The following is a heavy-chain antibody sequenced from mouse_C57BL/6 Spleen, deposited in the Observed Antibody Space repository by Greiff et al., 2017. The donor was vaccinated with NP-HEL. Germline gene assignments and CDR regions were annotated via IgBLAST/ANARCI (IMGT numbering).Heavy chain of an antibody. J-gene: IGHJ2*01. CDR2: IYPGDGDT. V-gene: IGHV1-80*01. D-gene: IGHD4-1*01. CDR1: GYAFSSYW. CDR3: ARKGLGGVPFDY. Sequence: QVQLKQSGAELVKPGASVKISCKASGYAFSSYWMNWVKQRPGKGLEWIGQIYPGDGDTNYNGKFKGKATLTADKSSSTAYMQLSSLTSEDSAVYFCARKGLGGVPFDYWGQGTTLTVSS.